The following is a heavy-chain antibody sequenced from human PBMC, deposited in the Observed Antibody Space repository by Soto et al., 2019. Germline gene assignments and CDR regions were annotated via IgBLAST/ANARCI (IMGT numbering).Heavy chain of an antibody. J-gene: IGHJ4*02. CDR3: ARVSFETSGFAEY. V-gene: IGHV1-3*01. D-gene: IGHD5-12*01. CDR2: INAANGAT. CDR1: GYTFTAYT. Sequence: ASVKVSCKASGYTFTAYTIHWVRQAPGQSLEWMGWINAANGATKYSEKFQGRVTITRDTSARTAYMDLSSLSSKDTAVYFCARVSFETSGFAEYWGQGTLVTVSS.